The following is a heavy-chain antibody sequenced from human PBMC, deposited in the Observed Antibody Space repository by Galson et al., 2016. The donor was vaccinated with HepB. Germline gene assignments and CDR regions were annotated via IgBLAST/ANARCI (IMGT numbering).Heavy chain of an antibody. D-gene: IGHD5-18*01. Sequence: QSGAVVKKPGESLKISCQGSEYSFVRYWNGWVRQMPGKGPEWVGIMYPGNSETRYGPSFQGKVTISADNSFGTAYLSWSSLKASDTAVYYCVRQPLHSYGRTHFDFWGQGTLVTVSS. CDR3: VRQPLHSYGRTHFDF. CDR2: MYPGNSET. CDR1: EYSFVRYW. J-gene: IGHJ4*02. V-gene: IGHV5-51*01.